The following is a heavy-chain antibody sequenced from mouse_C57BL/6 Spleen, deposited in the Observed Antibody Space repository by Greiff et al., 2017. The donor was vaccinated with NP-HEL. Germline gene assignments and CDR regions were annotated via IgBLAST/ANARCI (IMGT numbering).Heavy chain of an antibody. V-gene: IGHV1-82*01. J-gene: IGHJ3*01. CDR2: IYPGDGDT. CDR3: ATYYSNYGPFAY. CDR1: GYAFRSSW. D-gene: IGHD2-5*01. Sequence: QVQLQQSGPELVKPGASVKISCKASGYAFRSSWMNWVKQRPGKGLEWIGRIYPGDGDTNYNGKFKGKATLTADKSSSTAYMQLSSLTSEDSAVYFCATYYSNYGPFAYWGQGTLVTVSA.